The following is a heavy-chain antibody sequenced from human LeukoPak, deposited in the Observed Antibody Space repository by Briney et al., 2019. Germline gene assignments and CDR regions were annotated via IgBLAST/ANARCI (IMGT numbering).Heavy chain of an antibody. D-gene: IGHD3-22*01. J-gene: IGHJ6*02. CDR2: IYTSGST. CDR3: ARAPYYDSSGYYDAHYYYYYGMDV. Sequence: PSETLSLTCTVSSGSISSYYWSWIRQPAGKGLEWIGRIYTSGSTNYNPSLKSRVTMSVDTSKNQFSLKLSSVTAADTAVYYCARAPYYDSSGYYDAHYYYYYGMDVWGQGTTVTVSS. CDR1: SGSISSYY. V-gene: IGHV4-4*07.